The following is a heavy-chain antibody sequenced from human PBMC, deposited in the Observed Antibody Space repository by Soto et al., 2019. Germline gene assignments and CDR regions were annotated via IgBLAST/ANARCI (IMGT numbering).Heavy chain of an antibody. J-gene: IGHJ4*02. CDR3: ARRGLLWCGEFDY. CDR1: GGSISSSNW. CDR2: IYHSGST. Sequence: SETLSLTCAVSGGSISSSNWWSWVRQPPGKGLEWIGEIYHSGSTNYKPSLKSRVTISVDKSKNQFSLKLSSVTAADTAVDYCARRGLLWCGEFDYWGQGTLVTVSS. D-gene: IGHD3-10*01. V-gene: IGHV4-4*02.